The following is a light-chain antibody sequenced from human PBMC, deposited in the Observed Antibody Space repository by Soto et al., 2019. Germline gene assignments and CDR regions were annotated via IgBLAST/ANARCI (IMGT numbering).Light chain of an antibody. J-gene: IGKJ5*01. Sequence: EIVLTQSPGTLSLSPGERATLSFRAIQSVSGSYLAWYQQKPGQAPRLLIYGVSSRVTGIPDRFSGSGSGTDFTLTISSLEPEDFAVYYCQQYGRSPQIIFGQGTRLEIK. CDR1: QSVSGSY. V-gene: IGKV3-20*01. CDR2: GVS. CDR3: QQYGRSPQII.